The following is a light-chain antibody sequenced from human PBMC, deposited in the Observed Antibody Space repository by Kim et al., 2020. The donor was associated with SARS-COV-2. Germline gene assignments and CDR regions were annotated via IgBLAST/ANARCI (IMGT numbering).Light chain of an antibody. CDR2: AAS. CDR1: RSISSY. V-gene: IGKV1-39*01. Sequence: SAFVEDRVTITCRASRSISSYLNWYQQKPGKAPKLLIYAASSLQSGVPSRFSGSGSGTGFTLTISSLQPEDFATYFCQQSYSTPYTFGQGTKLEI. CDR3: QQSYSTPYT. J-gene: IGKJ2*01.